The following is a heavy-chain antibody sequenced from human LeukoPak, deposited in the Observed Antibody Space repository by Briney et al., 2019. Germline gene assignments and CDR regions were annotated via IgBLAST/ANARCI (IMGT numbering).Heavy chain of an antibody. J-gene: IGHJ5*02. CDR1: GGSISSSSYY. CDR3: ARGELGVRTGDWFDP. Sequence: NPSETLSLTCTVSGGSISSSSYYWGWIRQPPGKGLEWIGSIYYSGSTYYNPSLKSRVTISVDTSKNQFSLKLSSVTAADTAVYYCARGELGVRTGDWFDPWGQGTLVTVSS. CDR2: IYYSGST. D-gene: IGHD7-27*01. V-gene: IGHV4-39*07.